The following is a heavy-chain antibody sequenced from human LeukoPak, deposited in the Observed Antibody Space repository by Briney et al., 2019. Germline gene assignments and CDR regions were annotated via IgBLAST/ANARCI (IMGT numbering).Heavy chain of an antibody. CDR1: GFTFSNHG. CDR3: AKAVMVRGRWFDP. V-gene: IGHV3-23*01. D-gene: IGHD3-10*01. CDR2: ISPSGDIT. J-gene: IGHJ5*02. Sequence: PGGSLRLSCAASGFTFSNHGMNWVRQAPGKGLEWVSGISPSGDITYYADSVKGRFTISRDNSKNTLYLEVISLTAEDTAVYYCAKAVMVRGRWFDPWGQGTLVTVSS.